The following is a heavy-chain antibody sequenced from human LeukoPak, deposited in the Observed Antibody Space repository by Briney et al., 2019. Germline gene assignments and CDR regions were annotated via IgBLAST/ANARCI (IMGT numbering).Heavy chain of an antibody. V-gene: IGHV1-2*04. CDR2: INPNSGGT. CDR1: GYTFTGYY. J-gene: IGHJ4*02. CDR3: ARDAITSRYFDWLTATDFYYFDY. D-gene: IGHD3-9*01. Sequence: ASVKVSCKASGYTFTGYYMHWVRQAPGQGLEWMGWINPNSGGTNYAQKFQGWVTMTRDTSISTAYMELSRLRSDDTAVYYCARDAITSRYFDWLTATDFYYFDYWGQGTLVTVSS.